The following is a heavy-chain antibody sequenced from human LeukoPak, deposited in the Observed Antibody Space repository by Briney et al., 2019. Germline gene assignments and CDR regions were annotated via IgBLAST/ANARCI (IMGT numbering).Heavy chain of an antibody. CDR1: GYTFTSYG. V-gene: IGHV1-18*01. D-gene: IGHD4-11*01. J-gene: IGHJ5*02. Sequence: GASVKVSCKASGYTFTSYGISWVRQAPGQGLEWMGWISAYNGNTNYAQKLQGRVTMTTDTSTSTAYMELRGLRSDDTAVYYCARSTVTTFHNWFDPWGQGTLVPVSS. CDR2: ISAYNGNT. CDR3: ARSTVTTFHNWFDP.